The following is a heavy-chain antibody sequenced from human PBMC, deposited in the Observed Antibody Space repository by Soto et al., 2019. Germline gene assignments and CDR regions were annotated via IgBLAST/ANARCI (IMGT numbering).Heavy chain of an antibody. CDR1: GYTFTGYY. D-gene: IGHD6-19*01. J-gene: IGHJ6*02. Sequence: ASVKVSCKASGYTFTGYYMHWVRQAPGQGLEWMGWINPNSGGTNYAQKFQGWVTMTRDTSISTAYMELSRLRSDDTAVYYCARVRSVAEAEFDGMDVWGQGTTVTVSS. CDR2: INPNSGGT. V-gene: IGHV1-2*04. CDR3: ARVRSVAEAEFDGMDV.